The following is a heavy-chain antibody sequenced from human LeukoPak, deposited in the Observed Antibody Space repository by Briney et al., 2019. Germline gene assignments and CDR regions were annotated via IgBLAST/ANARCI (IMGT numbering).Heavy chain of an antibody. CDR3: ARDGGDWYFDY. J-gene: IGHJ4*02. D-gene: IGHD2-21*02. Sequence: PSQTLSLTCAVSGVSISSGGYSWSWIRQPPGKGLEWIGYIYHSGSTYYNPSLKSRVTISVDRSKNQFSLKLSSVTAADTAVYYCARDGGDWYFDYWGQGTLVTVSS. V-gene: IGHV4-30-2*01. CDR2: IYHSGST. CDR1: GVSISSGGYS.